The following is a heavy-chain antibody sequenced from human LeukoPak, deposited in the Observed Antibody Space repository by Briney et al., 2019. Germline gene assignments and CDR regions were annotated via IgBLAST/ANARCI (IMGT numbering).Heavy chain of an antibody. J-gene: IGHJ4*02. D-gene: IGHD3-22*01. CDR3: AREGLDTSDYYGSRLDY. Sequence: GASVKVSCKASGGTFSSYAISWVRQAPGQGLEWMGIINPSDGSTSYAQKFQDRVTMTRDTSTSTVYMELSSLRSEDTAVYYCAREGLDTSDYYGSRLDYWGPGTLVTVSS. V-gene: IGHV1-46*01. CDR2: INPSDGST. CDR1: GGTFSSYA.